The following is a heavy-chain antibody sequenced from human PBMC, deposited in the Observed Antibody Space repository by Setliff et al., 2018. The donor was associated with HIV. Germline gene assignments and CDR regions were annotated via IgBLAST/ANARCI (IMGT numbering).Heavy chain of an antibody. Sequence: ASVKVSCKASGYTFTDYYMHWMRQAPGRGLEWMGWIYPNTGNTHYAPNFQGRVTMTRDTSITTAYMEMTKLTTDDAAVYYCAKNYFDTSGWSAVDYWGHGTLVTVSS. D-gene: IGHD3-22*01. CDR3: AKNYFDTSGWSAVDY. J-gene: IGHJ4*01. V-gene: IGHV1-2*02. CDR1: GYTFTDYY. CDR2: IYPNTGNT.